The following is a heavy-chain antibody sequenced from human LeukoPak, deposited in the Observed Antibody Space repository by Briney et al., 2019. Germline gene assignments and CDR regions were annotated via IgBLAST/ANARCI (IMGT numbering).Heavy chain of an antibody. Sequence: ASVKVSCKASGGTFSSYAISWVRQAPGQGLEWMGGINPNSGGTNYAQKFQGRVTMTRDTSISTAYMELSRLRSDDTAVYYCARGHCGGDCYDAPYYYYGMDVWGQGTTVIVSS. CDR1: GGTFSSYA. D-gene: IGHD2-21*02. CDR3: ARGHCGGDCYDAPYYYYGMDV. CDR2: INPNSGGT. V-gene: IGHV1-2*02. J-gene: IGHJ6*02.